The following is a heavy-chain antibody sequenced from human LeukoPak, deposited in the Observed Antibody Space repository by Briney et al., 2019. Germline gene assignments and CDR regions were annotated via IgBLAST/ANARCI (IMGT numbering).Heavy chain of an antibody. CDR2: ITGSGAGT. Sequence: PGGSLRLSCAASGFTFSGYAMNWVRQAPGKGPEWVSAITGSGAGTYYADSVKGRFTISRDNSKNTLYLQMNSLRAEDTAVYFCAKLDCSGGSCHNLNFWGQGTLVTVSS. CDR1: GFTFSGYA. D-gene: IGHD2-15*01. J-gene: IGHJ4*02. V-gene: IGHV3-23*01. CDR3: AKLDCSGGSCHNLNF.